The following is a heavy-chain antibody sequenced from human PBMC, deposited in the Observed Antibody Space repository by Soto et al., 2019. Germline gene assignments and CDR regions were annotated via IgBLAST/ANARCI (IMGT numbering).Heavy chain of an antibody. J-gene: IGHJ6*03. D-gene: IGHD3-3*01. CDR1: GYTFTSYY. V-gene: IGHV1-8*01. CDR2: MNPNSGNT. Sequence: GGSVKVSCKASGYTFTSYYINWVRQATGQRLEWMGWMNPNSGNTGYAQKFQGRVTMTRNTSISTAYMELSSLRSEDTAVFYCARHHYDFWSGYPSYYMDVWGKGTTVTVSS. CDR3: ARHHYDFWSGYPSYYMDV.